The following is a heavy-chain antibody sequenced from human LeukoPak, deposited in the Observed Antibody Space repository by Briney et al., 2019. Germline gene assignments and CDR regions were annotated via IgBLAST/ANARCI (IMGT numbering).Heavy chain of an antibody. J-gene: IGHJ4*01. D-gene: IGHD3-10*01. V-gene: IGHV3-23*01. CDR2: ISTAGTFI. CDR3: AKESGYSSGWDYFDS. Sequence: GGSLRLSCAAYGFTFGNYDFNWVRQAPGKGLEWVSAISTAGTFIYYADSVKGRFTISRDNSKNTLFLQMNSLKAEDTALYYCAKESGYSSGWDYFDSWGHGTLVTVSS. CDR1: GFTFGNYD.